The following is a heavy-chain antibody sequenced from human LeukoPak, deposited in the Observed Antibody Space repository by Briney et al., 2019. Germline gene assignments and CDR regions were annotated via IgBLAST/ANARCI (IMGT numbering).Heavy chain of an antibody. V-gene: IGHV3-21*01. J-gene: IGHJ5*02. CDR1: GFTLSVYT. CDR3: ARDPRASTAAAGWFDP. CDR2: ISRSGIYT. D-gene: IGHD6-13*01. Sequence: GSLRLSCAASGFTLSVYTMNWVRQAPGKGLEWVSSISRSGIYTFYADSVKGRFTISRDSAENSLFLQMNSLRAEDTAVYYCARDPRASTAAAGWFDPWGQGALVIVSS.